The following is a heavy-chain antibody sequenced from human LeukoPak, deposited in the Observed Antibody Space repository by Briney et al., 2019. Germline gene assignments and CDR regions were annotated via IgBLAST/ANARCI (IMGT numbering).Heavy chain of an antibody. D-gene: IGHD6-13*01. CDR2: IYYSGST. V-gene: IGHV4-31*03. CDR1: GGSISSGGYY. CDR3: ARADDSSWSMGD. Sequence: SETLSLTCTVSGGSISSGGYYWSWICQHPGKGLEWIGYIYYSGSTYYNPSLKSRVTISVDTSKNQFSLKLSSVTAADTAVYYCARADDSSWSMGDWGQGTLVTVSS. J-gene: IGHJ4*02.